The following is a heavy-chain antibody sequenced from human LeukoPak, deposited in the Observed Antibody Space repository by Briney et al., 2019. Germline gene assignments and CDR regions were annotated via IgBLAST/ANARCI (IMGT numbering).Heavy chain of an antibody. CDR1: GSTFGNYG. D-gene: IGHD2-21*02. Sequence: PGGSLRLSCAASGSTFGNYGMSWVRQAPGKGLEWVSGINWNGGSTGYADSVEGRFTISRDNAKNSQYLQMNSLRVEDTALYYCARAQTYGDSRLLLDYWGQGTLVTVSS. CDR3: ARAQTYGDSRLLLDY. V-gene: IGHV3-20*04. J-gene: IGHJ4*02. CDR2: INWNGGST.